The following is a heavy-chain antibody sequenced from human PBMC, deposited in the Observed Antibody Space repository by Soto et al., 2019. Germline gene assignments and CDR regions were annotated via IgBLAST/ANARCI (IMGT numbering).Heavy chain of an antibody. D-gene: IGHD2-8*02. V-gene: IGHV4-34*02. CDR2: INDGGIT. CDR3: APTPRLLVP. Sequence: QAQLQQSGAGLLKPSETLSLTCTVSGGSFTGYFYSWISQPPGKGLEWIGEINDGGITKYNPSLKSRVTMSADTAKKQFSLRLTSVTVADTAVYYCAPTPRLLVPWGQGSPVFVSS. CDR1: GGSFTGYF. J-gene: IGHJ5*02.